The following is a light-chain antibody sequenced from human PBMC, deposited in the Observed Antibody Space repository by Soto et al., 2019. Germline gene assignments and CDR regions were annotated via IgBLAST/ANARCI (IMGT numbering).Light chain of an antibody. CDR2: DAS. CDR3: QQRSTWPLT. CDR1: QSVSGY. V-gene: IGKV3-11*01. J-gene: IGKJ4*01. Sequence: EIVLTQSPATLSLSPGERATLSCRASQSVSGYLGWYQQKLGQAPRLLIYDASNRATGIPARFSGSGSGTDFTLTINNLAPEDFAVYYCQQRSTWPLTFGGGTKVEIK.